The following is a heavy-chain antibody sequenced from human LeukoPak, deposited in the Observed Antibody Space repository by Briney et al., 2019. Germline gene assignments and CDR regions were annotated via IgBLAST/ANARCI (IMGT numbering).Heavy chain of an antibody. J-gene: IGHJ3*02. CDR1: GFTFRSNE. Sequence: PGGSLRLSCAASGFTFRSNEMNWVRQAPGKGLEWLSYISSSGSTIHYVDSVKGRFTISRDNAKNSLFLQMNSLRAEDTAVYYCASGVNYTSGWIDIWGQGTMVTVSS. CDR3: ASGVNYTSGWIDI. V-gene: IGHV3-48*03. D-gene: IGHD6-19*01. CDR2: ISSSGSTI.